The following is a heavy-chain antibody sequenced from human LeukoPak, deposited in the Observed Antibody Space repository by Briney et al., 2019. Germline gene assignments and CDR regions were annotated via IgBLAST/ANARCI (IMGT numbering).Heavy chain of an antibody. CDR2: INPKSGGT. CDR1: GYTFTGYY. J-gene: IGHJ4*02. D-gene: IGHD3-9*01. CDR3: ARGMGRSGVRYFDYYFDY. V-gene: IGHV1-2*02. Sequence: ASVKVSCKASGYTFTGYYIHWVRQAPGQGLEWMGWINPKSGGTNYAQKFQGRVTMARDTSISTAYMELSRLRSDDTAVYYCARGMGRSGVRYFDYYFDYWGQGTLVTVSS.